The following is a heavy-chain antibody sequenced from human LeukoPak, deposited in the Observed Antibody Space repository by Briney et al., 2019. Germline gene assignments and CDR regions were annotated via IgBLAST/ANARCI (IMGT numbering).Heavy chain of an antibody. V-gene: IGHV3-23*01. CDR2: ISGSGGGT. CDR3: AKSPVSSCRGSFCYPFDY. J-gene: IGHJ4*02. CDR1: GFTFSSYA. Sequence: GGSLRLSCAASGFTFSSYAMSWVRQAPGKGLEWVSVISGSGGGTYYADSVKGRFTISRDNSKNTLYLQMISLRAEDTAVYYCAKSPVSSCRGSFCYPFDYWGQGNLVTVSS. D-gene: IGHD2-15*01.